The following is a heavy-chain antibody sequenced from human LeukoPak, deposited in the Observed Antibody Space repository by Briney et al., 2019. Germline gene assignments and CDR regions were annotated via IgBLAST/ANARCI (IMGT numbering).Heavy chain of an antibody. CDR1: GGSFSGYY. Sequence: SETLSLTCAVYGGSFSGYYWSWIRRPPGKGLEWIGEINHSGSTNYNPSLKSRVTISVDTSKNQFSLKLSSVTAADTAVYYCARGATGYYYYYYMDVWGKGTTVTVSS. J-gene: IGHJ6*03. V-gene: IGHV4-34*01. CDR2: INHSGST. CDR3: ARGATGYYYYYYMDV.